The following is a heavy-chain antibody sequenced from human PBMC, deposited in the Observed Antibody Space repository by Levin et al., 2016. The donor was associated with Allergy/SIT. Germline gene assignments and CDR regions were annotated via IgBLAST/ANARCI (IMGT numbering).Heavy chain of an antibody. V-gene: IGHV3-49*03. J-gene: IGHJ4*02. D-gene: IGHD2-15*01. CDR2: IRSKAYGGTT. Sequence: GESLKISCTASGFTFGDYAMSWFRQAPGKGLEWVGFIRSKAYGGTTEYAASVKGRFTISRDDSKSIAYLQMNSLKTEDTAVYYCTRYCSGGSCYYDGSDWGQGTLVTVSS. CDR1: GFTFGDYA. CDR3: TRYCSGGSCYYDGSD.